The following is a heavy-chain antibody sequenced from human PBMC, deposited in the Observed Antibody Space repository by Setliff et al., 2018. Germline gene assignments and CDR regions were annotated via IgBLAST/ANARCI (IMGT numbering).Heavy chain of an antibody. CDR1: GDSISNTGYY. Sequence: SETLSLTCIVAGDSISNTGYYWGWIRQPPGKGLEWIGRIYNSGTTNYNPSLKSRVTISADTSNNSLFLQISSLRAEDTAMYYCVTGRVPPNWGQGTLVTVSS. CDR3: VTGRVPPN. V-gene: IGHV4-39*07. CDR2: IYNSGTT. J-gene: IGHJ4*02.